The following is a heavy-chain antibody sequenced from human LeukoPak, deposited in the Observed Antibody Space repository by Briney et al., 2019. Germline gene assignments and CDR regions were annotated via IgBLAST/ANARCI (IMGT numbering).Heavy chain of an antibody. D-gene: IGHD6-13*01. J-gene: IGHJ6*02. V-gene: IGHV3-53*01. Sequence: GGSLRLSCAASGFTVSSSYMSWVRQAPGKGLECLSLLYSDNTTSYADSVKGRFFISRDNSKNTLYLQMNSLRAEDTAVYYCARAAAGPWYGMDVWGQGTTVTVSS. CDR1: GFTVSSSY. CDR2: LYSDNTT. CDR3: ARAAAGPWYGMDV.